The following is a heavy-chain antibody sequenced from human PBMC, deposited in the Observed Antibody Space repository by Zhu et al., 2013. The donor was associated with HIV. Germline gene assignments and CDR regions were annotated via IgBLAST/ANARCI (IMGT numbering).Heavy chain of an antibody. CDR2: ISAYNGNT. V-gene: IGHV1-18*01. CDR3: ARDRMERGSYYAWWYFDL. J-gene: IGHJ2*01. Sequence: QVQLVQSGAEVKKPGASVKVSCKASGYTFTSYGISWVRQAPGQGLEWMGWISAYNGNTNYAQKLQGRVTMTTDTSTSTAYMELRSLRSDDTAVYYCARDRMERGSYYAWWYFDLWGRGTLVTVSS. CDR1: GYTFTSYG. D-gene: IGHD1-26*01.